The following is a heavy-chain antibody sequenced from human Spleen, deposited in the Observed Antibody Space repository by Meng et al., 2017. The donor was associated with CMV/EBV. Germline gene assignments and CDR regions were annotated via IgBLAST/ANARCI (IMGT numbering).Heavy chain of an antibody. CDR3: AKDLGLYSKLENYQYGMDV. V-gene: IGHV3-66*01. Sequence: GESLKISCAASGFDVITNYMSWVRQAPGKGLEWVSVISAGGSTYYADSVKGRFTISRDNSKNTLYLQMNSLRAEDTAVYYCAKDLGLYSKLENYQYGMDVWGQGTTVTVSS. CDR2: ISAGGST. J-gene: IGHJ6*02. CDR1: GFDVITNY. D-gene: IGHD4-11*01.